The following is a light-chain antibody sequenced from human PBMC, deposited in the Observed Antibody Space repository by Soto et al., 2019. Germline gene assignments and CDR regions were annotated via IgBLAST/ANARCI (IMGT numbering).Light chain of an antibody. CDR3: QQYNNWPQT. V-gene: IGKV3-15*01. CDR2: GAS. J-gene: IGKJ1*01. Sequence: EIVMTQSPATLSVSPGERATLSCRASQSVSSNLAWYQRKPGQAPRLLIYGASTRATGIPARFSGSGSGTEFTLTISSLQSEDFAVCYCQQYNNWPQTFGQGTKVDIK. CDR1: QSVSSN.